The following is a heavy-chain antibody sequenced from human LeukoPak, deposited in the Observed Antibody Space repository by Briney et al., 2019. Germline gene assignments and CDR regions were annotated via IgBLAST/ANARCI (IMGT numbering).Heavy chain of an antibody. D-gene: IGHD5-18*01. V-gene: IGHV4-61*02. CDR3: ARRERDTAMAPFDY. CDR2: IYTSGST. CDR1: GGSVSSGTYY. J-gene: IGHJ4*02. Sequence: SETLSLTCTVSGGSVSSGTYYWTWIRQPAGKGLEWIGRIYTSGSTNFDPSLKSRVSISLDTSQNQFSLKLSSVTAADTAVYYCARRERDTAMAPFDYWGQGTLVTVSS.